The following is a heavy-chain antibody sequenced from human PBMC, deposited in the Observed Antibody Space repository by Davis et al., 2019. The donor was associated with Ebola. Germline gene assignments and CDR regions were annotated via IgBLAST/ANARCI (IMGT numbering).Heavy chain of an antibody. D-gene: IGHD2-2*01. V-gene: IGHV7-4-1*02. J-gene: IGHJ6*04. Sequence: ASVKVSCKASGYTFTSYAMNWVRQAPGQGLEWMGWINTNTGNPTYAQGFTGRFVFSLDTSVSTAYLQISSLKAEDTAVYYCARASRYCSSTSCYGGLDYYYGMDVWGKGTTVTVSS. CDR2: INTNTGNP. CDR1: GYTFTSYA. CDR3: ARASRYCSSTSCYGGLDYYYGMDV.